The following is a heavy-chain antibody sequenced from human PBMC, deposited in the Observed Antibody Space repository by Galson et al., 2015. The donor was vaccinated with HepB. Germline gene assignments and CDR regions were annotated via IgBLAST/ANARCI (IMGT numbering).Heavy chain of an antibody. Sequence: SLRLSCAASGFTFSSYGMHWVRQAPGKGLEWVAFIRYDGSNKYYADSVKGRFTISRDNSKNTLYLQMNSLRAEDTAVYYCAKDRGGLWSNGMDVWGQGTTVTVSS. D-gene: IGHD2-21*01. CDR3: AKDRGGLWSNGMDV. V-gene: IGHV3-30*02. CDR1: GFTFSSYG. CDR2: IRYDGSNK. J-gene: IGHJ6*02.